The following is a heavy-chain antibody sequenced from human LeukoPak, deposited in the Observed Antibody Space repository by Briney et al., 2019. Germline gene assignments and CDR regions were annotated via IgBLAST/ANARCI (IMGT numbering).Heavy chain of an antibody. CDR3: GIRDTSDYYVF. D-gene: IGHD3-22*01. CDR1: GFTFRTYA. Sequence: GGSLRLSCAASGFTFRTYAMHWLRQAPGKGLEWVAVISYDGSNKYYAESVKGRFTISRDNSKNALYLQMNGLRADDTAVYYCGIRDTSDYYVFWGQGTLVTVSS. V-gene: IGHV3-30-3*01. J-gene: IGHJ4*02. CDR2: ISYDGSNK.